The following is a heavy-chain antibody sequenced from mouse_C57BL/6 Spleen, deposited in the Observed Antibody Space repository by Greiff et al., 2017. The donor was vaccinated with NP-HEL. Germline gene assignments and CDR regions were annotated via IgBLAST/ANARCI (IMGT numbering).Heavy chain of an antibody. CDR1: GYTFTDYY. CDR2: INPNNGGT. D-gene: IGHD2-2*01. J-gene: IGHJ2*01. CDR3: ARDGYDLDY. V-gene: IGHV1-26*01. Sequence: VQLQQSGPELVKPGASVKISCKASGYTFTDYYMNWVKQSHGKSLEWIGDINPNNGGTSYNQKFKGKATLTVDKSSSTAYMELRSLTSVYSAVYYCARDGYDLDYWGQGTTLTVSS.